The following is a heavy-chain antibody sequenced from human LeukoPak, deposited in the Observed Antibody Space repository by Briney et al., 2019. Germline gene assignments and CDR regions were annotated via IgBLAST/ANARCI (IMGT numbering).Heavy chain of an antibody. CDR3: ARDREGSGRFGTDV. Sequence: KTGRSLRLSCAASGFTFSDFTMNWVRQAPGKGLGWVSSISPSGTYIPYMDSLKGRFTISRDNAKSSLYLQMNNLRVEDTGLYYCARDREGSGRFGTDVWGQGTTVTVSS. V-gene: IGHV3-21*06. D-gene: IGHD3-16*01. J-gene: IGHJ6*02. CDR1: GFTFSDFT. CDR2: ISPSGTYI.